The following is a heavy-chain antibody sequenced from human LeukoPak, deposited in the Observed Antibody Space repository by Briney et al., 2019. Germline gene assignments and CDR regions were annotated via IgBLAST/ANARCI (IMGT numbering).Heavy chain of an antibody. V-gene: IGHV1-69*04. D-gene: IGHD6-6*01. Sequence: GASVKVSCKASGGTFSSYAISWVRQAPGQGLEWMGRIIPILGIANYAQKFQGRVTITADKSTSTAYMELSSLRSEDTAVYYCAGDYNYRIAARQKAFDYWGQGTLVTVSS. CDR3: AGDYNYRIAARQKAFDY. J-gene: IGHJ4*02. CDR1: GGTFSSYA. CDR2: IIPILGIA.